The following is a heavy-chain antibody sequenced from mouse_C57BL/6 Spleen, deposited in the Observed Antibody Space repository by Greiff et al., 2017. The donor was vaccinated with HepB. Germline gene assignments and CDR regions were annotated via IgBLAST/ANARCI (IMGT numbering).Heavy chain of an antibody. D-gene: IGHD2-2*01. CDR1: GYTFTDYY. CDR3: AREGYEGGYYFDD. J-gene: IGHJ2*01. V-gene: IGHV1-26*01. CDR2: INPNNGGT. Sequence: EVQLQQSGPELVKPGASVKISCKASGYTFTDYYMNWVKQSHGKSLEWIGDINPNNGGTSYNQKFKGKATLTVDKSSSTAYMELRSLTSEDSAVYYCAREGYEGGYYFDDWGQGTTLTVSS.